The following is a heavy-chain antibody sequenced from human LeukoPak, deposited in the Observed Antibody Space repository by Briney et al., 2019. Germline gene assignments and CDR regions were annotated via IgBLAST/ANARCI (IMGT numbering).Heavy chain of an antibody. Sequence: ASVKVSCKASGYTFTGHYMHWVRQAPGQGLEWMGWINPNSGGRDYAQKFQGRATLTRDTSISTAYMELSRLRSDDTAVYYCARGDYYDSSGYPDYWGQGTLDTVSS. CDR1: GYTFTGHY. CDR3: ARGDYYDSSGYPDY. CDR2: INPNSGGR. J-gene: IGHJ4*02. D-gene: IGHD3-22*01. V-gene: IGHV1-2*02.